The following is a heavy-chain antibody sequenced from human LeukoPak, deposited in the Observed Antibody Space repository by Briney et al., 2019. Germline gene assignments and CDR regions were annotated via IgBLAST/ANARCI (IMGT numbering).Heavy chain of an antibody. D-gene: IGHD3-22*01. CDR1: GFTFSSSY. CDR2: IYSGGTT. CDR3: AKTYYYDNNGYYYFDY. J-gene: IGHJ4*02. V-gene: IGHV3-66*01. Sequence: GGSLRLSCAASGFTFSSSYMSLVRQAPGKGLEWVSVIYSGGTTYYADSVKGRFTISRDTSKNTLYLQMNSLRAEDTAVYYCAKTYYYDNNGYYYFDYWGQGTLVTVSS.